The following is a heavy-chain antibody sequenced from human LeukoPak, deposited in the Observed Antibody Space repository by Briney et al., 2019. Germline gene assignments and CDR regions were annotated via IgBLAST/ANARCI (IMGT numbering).Heavy chain of an antibody. CDR3: ARDRGRNSFDY. V-gene: IGHV3-30*03. CDR2: ISYDGNSQ. CDR1: GFTFSNYA. J-gene: IGHJ4*02. Sequence: GGSLRLSCAASGFTFSNYAIHWVRQAPGRGLEWVAAISYDGNSQHYGAPVKGRFTISRDNSKNSLYLQLTSLRAEDTALYYCARDRGRNSFDYWGQGTLVSVSS. D-gene: IGHD1-14*01.